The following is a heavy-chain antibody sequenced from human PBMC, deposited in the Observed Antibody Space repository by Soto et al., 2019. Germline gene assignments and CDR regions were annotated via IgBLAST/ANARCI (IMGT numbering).Heavy chain of an antibody. CDR2: ISSSSSYT. CDR3: ARRNSGRYPDY. CDR1: GFTSSDYS. J-gene: IGHJ4*02. Sequence: QVQLVESGGGLVKPGGSLRLSCAASGFTSSDYSMSWIRQAPGKGLEWVSYISSSSSYTNYADSVKGRFTISRDNAKNSLYLQINSLRAEETAVYYCARRNSGRYPDYWGQGTLVTVSS. D-gene: IGHD6-19*01. V-gene: IGHV3-11*06.